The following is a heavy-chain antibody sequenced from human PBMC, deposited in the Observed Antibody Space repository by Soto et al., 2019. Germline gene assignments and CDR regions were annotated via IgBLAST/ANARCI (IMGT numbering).Heavy chain of an antibody. Sequence: QVQLVESGGGVVQPGRSLRLSCAASGFTFSSYGMHWVRQAPGKGLEWVAVIWYDGSNKYYADSVKGRFTISRDNSKNTMYLQMNSLRADDTAVDYCARDRHDEYYYYGMDVWGQGTTVTVSS. CDR1: GFTFSSYG. D-gene: IGHD1-1*01. CDR3: ARDRHDEYYYYGMDV. V-gene: IGHV3-33*01. J-gene: IGHJ6*02. CDR2: IWYDGSNK.